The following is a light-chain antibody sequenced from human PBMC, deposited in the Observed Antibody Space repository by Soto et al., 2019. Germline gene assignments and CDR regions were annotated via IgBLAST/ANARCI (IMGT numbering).Light chain of an antibody. J-gene: IGKJ4*02. V-gene: IGKV1-12*01. CDR1: QGISNW. CDR2: AAS. Sequence: DIQMTQSPSSVSASVGDRVTITCRASQGISNWLAWYQQQPGKAPKLLIYAASSLQIGVTSRFSDVGSGTHFALIISSLQPEDYATYYCQQTNRFLPLTCGGGTKVEIK. CDR3: QQTNRFLPLT.